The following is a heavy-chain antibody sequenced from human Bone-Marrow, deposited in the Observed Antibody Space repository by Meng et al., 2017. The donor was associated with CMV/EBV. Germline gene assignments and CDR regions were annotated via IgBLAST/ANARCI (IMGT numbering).Heavy chain of an antibody. CDR1: GGSVSSGSYY. D-gene: IGHD3-3*01. CDR2: IYYSGST. Sequence: SETLSLTCTVSGGSVSSGSYYWSWIRQPPGKGLEWIGYIYYSGSTNYNPSLKSRVTMSVDTSKNQFSLKLSSVTAADTAVYYCARDRSDFRGAYYDFWSGYYHFDYWGQGTLVTVSS. V-gene: IGHV4-61*01. CDR3: ARDRSDFRGAYYDFWSGYYHFDY. J-gene: IGHJ4*02.